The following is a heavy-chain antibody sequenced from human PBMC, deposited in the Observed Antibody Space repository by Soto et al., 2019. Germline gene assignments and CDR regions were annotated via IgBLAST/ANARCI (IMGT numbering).Heavy chain of an antibody. J-gene: IGHJ4*02. Sequence: EVQLVESGGGLVQPGGSLRLSCAASGFTFSSYGMNWVRQAPGKGLEWVSYISSSGSTIYYADSVKGRFTISRDNAKNSLYLQMNSLRAEDTAVYYCARDSVVTAIYWGQGTLVTVSS. V-gene: IGHV3-48*03. CDR3: ARDSVVTAIY. CDR1: GFTFSSYG. D-gene: IGHD2-21*02. CDR2: ISSSGSTI.